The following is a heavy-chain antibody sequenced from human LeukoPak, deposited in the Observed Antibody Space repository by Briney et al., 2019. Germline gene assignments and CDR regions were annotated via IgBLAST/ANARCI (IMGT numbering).Heavy chain of an antibody. D-gene: IGHD1-26*01. CDR1: GFTFSTYP. V-gene: IGHV3-23*01. CDR3: AKSKIVQGRGYFDL. Sequence: GGSLRLSCTASGFTFSTYPLTWVRQAPGKGPEGVSTIGTSGDTYYADSVRGRFTISRDNSNNALYLHMNSLRVEDAAVYYCAKSKIVQGRGYFDLWGRGTLVTVSS. J-gene: IGHJ2*01. CDR2: IGTSGDT.